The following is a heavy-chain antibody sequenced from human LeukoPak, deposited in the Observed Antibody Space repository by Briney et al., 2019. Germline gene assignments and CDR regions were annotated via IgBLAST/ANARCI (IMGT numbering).Heavy chain of an antibody. CDR3: ARGLEDMITFGGVIVIQGAFDI. CDR1: GYTFTGYY. CDR2: MNPNSGNT. D-gene: IGHD3-16*02. Sequence: GASVKVSCKASGYTFTGYYMHWVRQAPGQGLEWVGWMNPNSGNTGYAQKFQGRVTITRNTSISTAYMELSSLRSEDTAVYYCARGLEDMITFGGVIVIQGAFDIWGQGTMVTVSS. V-gene: IGHV1-8*03. J-gene: IGHJ3*02.